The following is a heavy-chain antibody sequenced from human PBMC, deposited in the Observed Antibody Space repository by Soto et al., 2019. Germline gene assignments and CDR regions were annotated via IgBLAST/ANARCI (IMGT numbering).Heavy chain of an antibody. V-gene: IGHV1-3*01. CDR2: INAGNGNT. Sequence: ASVKVSCKASGYTFTSYAMHWVRQAPGQRLEWMGWINAGNGNTKYSQKFQGRVTITRDTSASTAYMELSSLRAEDTALYYCAKGFMTIEGPLDYWGQGTLVTVSS. J-gene: IGHJ4*02. CDR1: GYTFTSYA. D-gene: IGHD1-26*01. CDR3: AKGFMTIEGPLDY.